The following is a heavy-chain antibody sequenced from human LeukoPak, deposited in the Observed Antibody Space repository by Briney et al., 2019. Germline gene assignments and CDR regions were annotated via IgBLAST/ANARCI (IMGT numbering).Heavy chain of an antibody. Sequence: SETLPLTCAVYGGSFSGYYWSWIRQPPGKGLEWIGEINHSGSTNYNPSLKSRVTISVDTSKNQFSLKLSSVTAADTAVYYCARRLASSFDCWGQGTLVTVSS. CDR2: INHSGST. CDR3: ARRLASSFDC. V-gene: IGHV4-34*01. J-gene: IGHJ4*02. CDR1: GGSFSGYY.